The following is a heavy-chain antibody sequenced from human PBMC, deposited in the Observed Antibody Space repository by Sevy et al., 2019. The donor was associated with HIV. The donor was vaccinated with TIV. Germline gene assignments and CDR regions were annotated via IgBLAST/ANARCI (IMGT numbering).Heavy chain of an antibody. V-gene: IGHV3-21*01. CDR2: ISSSSSYI. Sequence: GGSLRLSCAASGFTFSSYSMNWVRQAPGKGLEWVSSISSSSSYIYYADSVKGRFTISRDNAKNSLYLQMNSLRAEDTAVYYCARDQGTRDAFDIWGQWTMVTVSS. CDR3: ARDQGTRDAFDI. CDR1: GFTFSSYS. J-gene: IGHJ3*02.